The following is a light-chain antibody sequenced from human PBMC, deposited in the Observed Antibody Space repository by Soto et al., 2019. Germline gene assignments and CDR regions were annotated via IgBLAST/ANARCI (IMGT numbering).Light chain of an antibody. V-gene: IGLV2-14*01. CDR3: SSYTSSSTYV. CDR1: SSDVGGYNY. Sequence: QSALTQPASVSGSPGQSITISCTGTSSDVGGYNYVSWYQQRPRKAPQLMIYEVSNRPSGVSNRFSGSKSGNTASLTISGLQAEDEADYYCSSYTSSSTYVFGTGTKV. J-gene: IGLJ1*01. CDR2: EVS.